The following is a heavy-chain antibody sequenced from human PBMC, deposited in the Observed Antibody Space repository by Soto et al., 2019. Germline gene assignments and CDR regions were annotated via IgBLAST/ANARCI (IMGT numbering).Heavy chain of an antibody. CDR3: ASAAAAARTQGFDP. CDR2: MYHSGTT. CDR1: GGSVSSSRW. Sequence: QVQLQESGPGLVKPSGTLSLTCSVSGGSVSSSRWWSWVRQPPGKGLEWIGEMYHSGTTNYNPSLKSRVTISVDKSKNQFSLKVTSVTAADTAIYYCASAAAAARTQGFDPWGQGTLVNVSS. V-gene: IGHV4-4*02. J-gene: IGHJ5*02. D-gene: IGHD6-13*01.